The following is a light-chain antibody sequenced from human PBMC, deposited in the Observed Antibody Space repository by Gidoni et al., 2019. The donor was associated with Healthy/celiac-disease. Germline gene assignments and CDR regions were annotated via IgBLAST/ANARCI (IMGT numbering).Light chain of an antibody. CDR1: SSDVGSYNL. CDR3: CSYAGSSAVV. J-gene: IGLJ2*01. V-gene: IGLV2-23*02. CDR2: EVS. Sequence: QSALTQPASVSGTPGQSITISCTGTSSDVGSYNLVSWYQQHPGKAPKLMIYEVSKRPSGVSNPFSGSKSGNTASLTISGLQAEDEAYYYCCSYAGSSAVVFGGGTKLTVL.